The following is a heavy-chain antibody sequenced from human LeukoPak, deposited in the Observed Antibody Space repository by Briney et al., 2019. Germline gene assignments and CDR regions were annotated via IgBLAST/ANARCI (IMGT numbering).Heavy chain of an antibody. Sequence: PGGSLRLSCAASGFTFDDYAMHWVRQAPGKGLEWVSLISGGGGSTYYADSVKGRFTISRDNSKNSLYLQMNSLRTEDTALYYCAKDPTVAGKEPDAFDIWGQGTMVTVSS. D-gene: IGHD6-19*01. V-gene: IGHV3-43*02. J-gene: IGHJ3*02. CDR1: GFTFDDYA. CDR3: AKDPTVAGKEPDAFDI. CDR2: ISGGGGST.